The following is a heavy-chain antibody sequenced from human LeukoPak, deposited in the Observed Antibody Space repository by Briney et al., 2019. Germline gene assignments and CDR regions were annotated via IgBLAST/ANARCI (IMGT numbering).Heavy chain of an antibody. V-gene: IGHV3-48*04. J-gene: IGHJ6*02. Sequence: GRSLRLSCAASGFTFSSYSMNWVRQAPGKGLEWVSYISSSSSTIYYADSMKGRFTISRDNAKNSLYLQMNSLRAEDTAVYYCVRRGMDVWGQGTTVTVSS. CDR3: VRRGMDV. CDR1: GFTFSSYS. CDR2: ISSSSSTI.